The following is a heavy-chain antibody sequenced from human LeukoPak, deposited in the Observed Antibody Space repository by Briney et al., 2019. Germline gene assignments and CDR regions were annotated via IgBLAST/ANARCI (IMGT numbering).Heavy chain of an antibody. Sequence: ASVKVSCKASGYTFTGYYMHWVRQAPGQGLEWMGWINPNSGGTNYAQNFQGRVTMTRDTSISTAYMELSRLRYDDTAVYYCARADKLERLLLHCWGQGTLVTVSS. CDR3: ARADKLERLLLHC. CDR1: GYTFTGYY. D-gene: IGHD1-1*01. CDR2: INPNSGGT. V-gene: IGHV1-2*02. J-gene: IGHJ4*02.